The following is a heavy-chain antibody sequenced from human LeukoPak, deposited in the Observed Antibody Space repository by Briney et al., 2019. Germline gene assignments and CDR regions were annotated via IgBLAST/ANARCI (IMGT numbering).Heavy chain of an antibody. V-gene: IGHV1-8*02. CDR1: GYTFTGYY. CDR3: ARGDSSGHLDY. J-gene: IGHJ4*02. Sequence: ASVKVSCKTSGYTFTGYYMHWVRQATGQGLEWMGWMNPNSGNTGYAQKFQGRVTMTRNTSISTAYMELSSLRSEDTAVYYCARGDSSGHLDYWGQGTLVTVSS. CDR2: MNPNSGNT. D-gene: IGHD3-22*01.